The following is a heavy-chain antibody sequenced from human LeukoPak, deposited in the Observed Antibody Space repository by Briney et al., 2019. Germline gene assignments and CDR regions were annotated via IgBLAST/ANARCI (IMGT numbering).Heavy chain of an antibody. D-gene: IGHD1-7*01. CDR2: IHPASANT. CDR3: ARDLRPANL. CDR1: GYAFTEHF. J-gene: IGHJ4*02. V-gene: IGHV1-2*02. Sequence: ASVKVSCKASGYAFTEHFIHWVRQAPGQGLQYMGWIHPASANTVYAQMFHGRVTLTRDTPATTTYMELSGLRSDDTAVYYCARDLRPANLWGQGTLVTVSS.